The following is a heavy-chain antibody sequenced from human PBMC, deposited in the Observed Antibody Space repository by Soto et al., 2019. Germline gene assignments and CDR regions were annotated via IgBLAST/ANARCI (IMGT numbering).Heavy chain of an antibody. CDR3: ATHDGPAAAGLVLDF. CDR2: IKQDENGK. Sequence: EVQLVESRGGLVQPGGSLRLSCAASGFTFSSRWMTWVRQAPGKGLEWVANIKQDENGKDYVDSVKGRFTISRDNAKNPMYLQMNSLRAEDTAVYYCATHDGPAAAGLVLDFWGQGTLVTVSS. J-gene: IGHJ4*02. CDR1: GFTFSSRW. V-gene: IGHV3-7*02. D-gene: IGHD6-13*01.